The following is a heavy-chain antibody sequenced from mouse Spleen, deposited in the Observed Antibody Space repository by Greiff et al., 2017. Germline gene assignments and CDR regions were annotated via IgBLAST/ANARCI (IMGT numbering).Heavy chain of an antibody. CDR3: ARQGITTVVAFYYFDY. J-gene: IGHJ2*01. Sequence: EVKLVESGGGLVKPGGSLKLSCAASGFTFSDYGMAWVRQAPGKGPEWVAFISNLAYSIYYADTVTGRFTISRENAKNTLYLEMSSLRSEDTAMYYCARQGITTVVAFYYFDYWGQGTTLTVSS. V-gene: IGHV5-15*01. CDR1: GFTFSDYG. D-gene: IGHD1-1*01. CDR2: ISNLAYSI.